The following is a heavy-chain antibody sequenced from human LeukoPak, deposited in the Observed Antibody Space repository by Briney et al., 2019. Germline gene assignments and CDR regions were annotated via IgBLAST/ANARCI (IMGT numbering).Heavy chain of an antibody. J-gene: IGHJ6*02. CDR1: GFTFSSYS. V-gene: IGHV3-21*01. CDR3: ARSVVAATGYYYGMDV. D-gene: IGHD2-15*01. CDR2: ISSSSSYI. Sequence: GGSLRLSCAASGFTFSSYSMNWVRQAPGKGLEWVSSISSSSSYIYYADSVKGRFTISRDNAKNSLYLQMNSLRAEDTAVYYCARSVVAATGYYYGMDVWGQGTTVTVSS.